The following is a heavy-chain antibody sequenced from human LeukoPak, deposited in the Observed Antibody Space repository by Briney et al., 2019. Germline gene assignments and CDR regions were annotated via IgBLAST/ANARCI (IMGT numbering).Heavy chain of an antibody. D-gene: IGHD3-16*01. V-gene: IGHV1-8*01. CDR2: MNPNSGNT. J-gene: IGHJ4*02. CDR3: ARGRFSRRGDADY. Sequence: VASVKVSCKASGYTFTSYDINWVRQATGQGLEWMGWMNPNSGNTGYAQKFQGRVTMTRNTSISTAYMELSSLRSKDTAVCYCARGRFSRRGDADYWGQGTLVTVSP. CDR1: GYTFTSYD.